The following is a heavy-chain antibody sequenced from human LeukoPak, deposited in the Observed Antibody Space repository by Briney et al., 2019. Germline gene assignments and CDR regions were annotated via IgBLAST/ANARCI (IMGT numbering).Heavy chain of an antibody. CDR2: IIPIFGTA. Sequence: GASVTVSCKASGGTFSSYAISWVRQAPGQGLEWMGGIIPIFGTANYAQKFQGRVTITTDESTSTAYMELSSLRSEDTAVYYCARVSHGFYYYYYMDVWGKGTTVTVSS. V-gene: IGHV1-69*05. J-gene: IGHJ6*03. CDR1: GGTFSSYA. CDR3: ARVSHGFYYYYYMDV. D-gene: IGHD3-16*02.